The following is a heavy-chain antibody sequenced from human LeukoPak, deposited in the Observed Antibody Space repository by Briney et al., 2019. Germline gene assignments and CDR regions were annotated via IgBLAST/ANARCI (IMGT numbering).Heavy chain of an antibody. Sequence: ASVKVSCKASGGTFSSYAISWVRQAPGQGLEWMGRIIPILGIANYAQKFQGRVTITADKSTSTAYMELSSLRSEDTAVYYCAREEYCSSTSCYVRAFDIWGQGTMVTVSS. CDR3: AREEYCSSTSCYVRAFDI. CDR2: IIPILGIA. D-gene: IGHD2-2*01. CDR1: GGTFSSYA. V-gene: IGHV1-69*04. J-gene: IGHJ3*02.